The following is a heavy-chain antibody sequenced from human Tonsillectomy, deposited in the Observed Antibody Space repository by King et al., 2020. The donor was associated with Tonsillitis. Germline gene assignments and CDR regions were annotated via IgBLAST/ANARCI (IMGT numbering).Heavy chain of an antibody. D-gene: IGHD6-13*01. CDR1: GFTVSSNY. CDR3: ARDGTDRGVGYSSSWTKYYYGLDV. Sequence: VQLVESGGGLVQPGGSLRLSCAASGFTVSSNYMSWVRQAPGKGLEWVSVIYSGDSTYYADSVKGRFTISRDNSKNTLYLQMNSLRAEDTAEDYCARDGTDRGVGYSSSWTKYYYGLDVWGRGTTVTVSS. J-gene: IGHJ6*02. CDR2: IYSGDST. V-gene: IGHV3-66*01.